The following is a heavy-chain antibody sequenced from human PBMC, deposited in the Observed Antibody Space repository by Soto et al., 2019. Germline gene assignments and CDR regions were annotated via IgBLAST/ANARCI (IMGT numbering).Heavy chain of an antibody. Sequence: EVQLLESGGDLVQPGGSLRLSCAASGFTFTSYAMSWLRQAPGKGLELVSAITGGGHNTYYADSVKGCFTISRDNSKNTLYLQMNSLRAEDTAFYYCTQDGGSRDWLTVNWGQGTLVTVSS. V-gene: IGHV3-23*01. D-gene: IGHD3-9*01. CDR2: ITGGGHNT. CDR1: GFTFTSYA. CDR3: TQDGGSRDWLTVN. J-gene: IGHJ4*02.